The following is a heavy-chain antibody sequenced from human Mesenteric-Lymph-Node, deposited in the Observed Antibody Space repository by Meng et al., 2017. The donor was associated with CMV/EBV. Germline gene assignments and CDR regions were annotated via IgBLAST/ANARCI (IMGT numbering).Heavy chain of an antibody. CDR1: GYSFNSYW. J-gene: IGHJ4*02. CDR3: AKLSPELSGTLDY. V-gene: IGHV5-51*01. CDR2: IYPGYPDT. Sequence: GESLKIPCKGSGYSFNSYWIGLVRQMPGKGLEWMGIIYPGYPDTRYSPSFQGQVNITADKSISTAYLQWSSLKASDTAMYYCAKLSPELSGTLDYWGQGTLVTVSS. D-gene: IGHD1-20*01.